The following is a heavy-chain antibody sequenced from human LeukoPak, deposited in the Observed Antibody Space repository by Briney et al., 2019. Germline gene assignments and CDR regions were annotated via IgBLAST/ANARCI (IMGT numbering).Heavy chain of an antibody. V-gene: IGHV1-2*02. CDR1: GYTFTGYY. Sequence: ASVKVSCKASGYTFTGYYMHWVRQAPGQGLEWMGWMNPNNGDTNYAQKFQGRVTMTRDTSISTGYIELSRLRSDDTAVYYCARGGRYYYGSGSYLYYYYMDVWGKGTTVTVSS. D-gene: IGHD3-10*01. CDR2: MNPNNGDT. J-gene: IGHJ6*03. CDR3: ARGGRYYYGSGSYLYYYYMDV.